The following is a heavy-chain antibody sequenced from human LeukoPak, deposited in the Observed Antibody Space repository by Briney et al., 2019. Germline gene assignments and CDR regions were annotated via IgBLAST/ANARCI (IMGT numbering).Heavy chain of an antibody. V-gene: IGHV4-4*07. Sequence: SETLSLTCTVSGGSTSVYYWSWIRQPAGKGLEWIGRIYTSGSTNYNPSLKSRVTISVDTSKNQFSLKLSSVTAADTAVYYCARGGEYYDFWSGYYPIDYWGQGTLVTVSS. CDR1: GGSTSVYY. J-gene: IGHJ4*02. D-gene: IGHD3-3*01. CDR3: ARGGEYYDFWSGYYPIDY. CDR2: IYTSGST.